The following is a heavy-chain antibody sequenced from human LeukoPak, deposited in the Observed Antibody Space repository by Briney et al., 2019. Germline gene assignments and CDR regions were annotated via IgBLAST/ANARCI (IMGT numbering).Heavy chain of an antibody. Sequence: GGSLRLSCVASGFSFSTYSIYWVRQAPGKGLEWISHISSSSSTIYYADSVKGRFTISRDNAKNSLYLQMNSLRAEDTAVYYCALALVVTTFDIWGQGTMVTVSS. V-gene: IGHV3-48*04. CDR3: ALALVVTTFDI. CDR1: GFSFSTYS. D-gene: IGHD2-21*02. J-gene: IGHJ3*02. CDR2: ISSSSSTI.